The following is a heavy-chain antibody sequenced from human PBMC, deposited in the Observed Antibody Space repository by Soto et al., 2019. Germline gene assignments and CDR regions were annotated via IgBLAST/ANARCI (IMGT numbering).Heavy chain of an antibody. V-gene: IGHV3-23*01. Sequence: EVQLLESGGGLVQPGGSLRLSCAASGFTFSNYAMSWVRQAPGKGLEWVSGLSGSGGSTYYADSVKGRFTISRDNSKNTLHLQMNSLRVEDTAVYYCVKKTTGAGDTANLDYSGQGTLVTVSS. CDR2: LSGSGGST. CDR3: VKKTTGAGDTANLDY. J-gene: IGHJ4*02. D-gene: IGHD2-21*02. CDR1: GFTFSNYA.